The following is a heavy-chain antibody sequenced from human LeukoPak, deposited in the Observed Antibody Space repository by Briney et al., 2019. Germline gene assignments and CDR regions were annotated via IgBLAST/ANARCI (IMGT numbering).Heavy chain of an antibody. D-gene: IGHD3-10*01. J-gene: IGHJ5*02. CDR3: ARYGSWFDP. CDR1: GGSISSHY. Sequence: LETLSLTCIVSGGSISSHYWSWIRQPPGKGLEYIGYVSYSGSTNYNPSLKSRVTISVDTSKNQFSLKVSSVTAADTAVYYCARYGSWFDPWGQGTLVTVSS. V-gene: IGHV4-59*11. CDR2: VSYSGST.